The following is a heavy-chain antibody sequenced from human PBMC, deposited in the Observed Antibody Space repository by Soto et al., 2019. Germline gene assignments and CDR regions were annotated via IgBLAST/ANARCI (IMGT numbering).Heavy chain of an antibody. CDR1: GYTFTGYG. CDR3: ARPLGSYSDYALSLKY. V-gene: IGHV1-18*04. J-gene: IGHJ4*02. D-gene: IGHD4-17*01. Sequence: QVQLVQSGAEVKRPGASVKVSCKASGYTFTGYGIAWVRQAPGQGLEWMGWISAYNGNTLQTQKFQERLTMTTDTSANTAYMELRSLRSDDTAVYYCARPLGSYSDYALSLKYWGQGTLVSVSS. CDR2: ISAYNGNT.